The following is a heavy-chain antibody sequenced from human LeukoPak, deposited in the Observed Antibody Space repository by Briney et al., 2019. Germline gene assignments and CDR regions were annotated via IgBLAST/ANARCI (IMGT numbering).Heavy chain of an antibody. Sequence: ASVKVSCKASGYTFTGYYMHWVRQAPGQGLEWMGRINPNSGGTSYAQKFQGRVTMTRDTSISTAYMELSRLRSDDTAVYYCARASTLHAMVQHWGQGTLVTVSS. CDR3: ARASTLHAMVQH. CDR2: INPNSGGT. CDR1: GYTFTGYY. D-gene: IGHD2-2*01. J-gene: IGHJ1*01. V-gene: IGHV1-2*06.